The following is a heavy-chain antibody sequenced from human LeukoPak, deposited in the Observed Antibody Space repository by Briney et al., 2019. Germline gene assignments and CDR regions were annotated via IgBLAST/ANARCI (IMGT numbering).Heavy chain of an antibody. CDR3: ARLRGSYYLNYYYYYGMDV. V-gene: IGHV4-59*08. D-gene: IGHD3-10*01. CDR1: GGSISSYY. CDR2: IYYSGST. Sequence: SETLSLTCTVSGGSISSYYWSWIRQPPGKGLEWIGYIYYSGSTNYNPSLKSRVTISVDTSKNQFSLKLSSVTAADTAVYYCARLRGSYYLNYYYYYGMDVWGQGTTVTVSS. J-gene: IGHJ6*02.